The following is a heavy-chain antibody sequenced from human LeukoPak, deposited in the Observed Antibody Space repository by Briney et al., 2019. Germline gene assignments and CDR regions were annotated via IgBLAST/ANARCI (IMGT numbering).Heavy chain of an antibody. D-gene: IGHD6-25*01. CDR3: TKERRRWFDP. CDR2: ISSGGSYI. Sequence: GGSLRLSCAAFGFTFSSYNMNWVRQAPGKGLEWVSSISSGGSYIYYADSVKGRFTISRDNAKNSLYLQMNSLRVEDTALYYCTKERRRWFDPWGQGTLVTVSS. J-gene: IGHJ5*02. V-gene: IGHV3-21*04. CDR1: GFTFSSYN.